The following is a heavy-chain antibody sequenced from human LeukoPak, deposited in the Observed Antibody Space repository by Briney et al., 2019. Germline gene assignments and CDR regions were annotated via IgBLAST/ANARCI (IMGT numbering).Heavy chain of an antibody. Sequence: GGSLRLSCAASGFTFSNYARHWVRQAPGKGLEWVAVISYDGSNKYYADSVKGRFTISRDNSKNTLYLQMNSLRAQDTAVYYCAKLGHGVRGTPNEGGPNDAFDIWGQGTMVTVSS. CDR1: GFTFSNYA. J-gene: IGHJ3*02. D-gene: IGHD3-10*01. V-gene: IGHV3-30*04. CDR3: AKLGHGVRGTPNEGGPNDAFDI. CDR2: ISYDGSNK.